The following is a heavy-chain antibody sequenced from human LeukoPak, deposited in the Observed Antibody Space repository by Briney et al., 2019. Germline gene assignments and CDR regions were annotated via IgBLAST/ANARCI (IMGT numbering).Heavy chain of an antibody. J-gene: IGHJ4*02. V-gene: IGHV4-59*08. CDR1: GGSISSYS. CDR2: IYYSGST. D-gene: IGHD1-26*01. CDR3: ARQKYSGSYLDF. Sequence: SETLYLTCTVSGGSISSYSWSWIRQPPGKGLEWIGYIYYSGSTNYNPSLMSRVTISVDKSNNQFSLKLSSVTAADTAVDYCARQKYSGSYLDFWGQGTLVTVSS.